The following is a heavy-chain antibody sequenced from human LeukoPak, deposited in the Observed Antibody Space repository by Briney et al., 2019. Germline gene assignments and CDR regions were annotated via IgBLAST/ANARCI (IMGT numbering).Heavy chain of an antibody. D-gene: IGHD2-21*02. CDR1: GFTFRSHG. Sequence: QPGGSLRLSCVASGFTFRSHGMHWVRQAPGRGLEWVALIAFDGSNKYYADSVRGRFTISRDNSKDTLDLQMNSLRAEDTALYYCARWNSGDSVGGLDVWGQGTTVTVSS. J-gene: IGHJ6*02. V-gene: IGHV3-33*01. CDR2: IAFDGSNK. CDR3: ARWNSGDSVGGLDV.